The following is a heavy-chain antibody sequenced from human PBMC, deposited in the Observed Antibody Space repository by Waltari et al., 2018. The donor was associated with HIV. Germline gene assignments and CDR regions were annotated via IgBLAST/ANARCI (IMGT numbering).Heavy chain of an antibody. J-gene: IGHJ4*02. V-gene: IGHV3-23*01. CDR1: GFSLSDYA. CDR2: ISGSGQTT. Sequence: VQLLESGGGLVQPAGSLRLSCAASGFSLSDYALGWVRQATGKGLQCVSTISGSGQTTYYADYVEGRYTISRDDSQNTLYLQMHSVRGEDTAVYFCAKGVSVATRTGFDSWGQGTLVTVSS. D-gene: IGHD2-15*01. CDR3: AKGVSVATRTGFDS.